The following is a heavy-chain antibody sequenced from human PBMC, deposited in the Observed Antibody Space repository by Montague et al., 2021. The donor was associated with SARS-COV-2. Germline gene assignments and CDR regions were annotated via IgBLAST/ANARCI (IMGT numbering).Heavy chain of an antibody. J-gene: IGHJ5*02. CDR3: AGGGSFCLDDVCYLPRSGFDA. Sequence: SETLSLTCTVYYGSFSGYYWSWIRQAPGKGLEWIGEINHSGTTNYNPSLNSRVTMSVDTSKNQFSLNLTSVSAADTAVYYCAGGGSFCLDDVCYLPRSGFDAWGQGTLVTVSS. CDR2: INHSGTT. D-gene: IGHD2-8*01. V-gene: IGHV4-34*01. CDR1: YGSFSGYY.